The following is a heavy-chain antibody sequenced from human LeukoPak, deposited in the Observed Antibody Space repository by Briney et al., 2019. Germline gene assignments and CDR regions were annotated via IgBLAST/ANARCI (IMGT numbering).Heavy chain of an antibody. CDR2: ISYDGSNK. CDR3: ARDFRLGGYDY. Sequence: QPGGSLRLSCAASGFTFSSYAMHWVRQAPGKGLEWVAVISYDGSNKYYADSVKGRFTISRDNSKNTLYLQMNSLRAEDTAVYYCARDFRLGGYDYWGQGTLVTVSS. V-gene: IGHV3-30*04. D-gene: IGHD1-26*01. J-gene: IGHJ4*02. CDR1: GFTFSSYA.